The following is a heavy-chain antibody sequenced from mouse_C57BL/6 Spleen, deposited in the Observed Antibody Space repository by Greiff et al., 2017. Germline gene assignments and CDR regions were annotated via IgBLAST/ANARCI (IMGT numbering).Heavy chain of an antibody. V-gene: IGHV5-4*01. D-gene: IGHD2-10*01. CDR2: ISDGGSYT. CDR1: GFTFSSYA. J-gene: IGHJ3*01. CDR3: ARGLPEAY. Sequence: DVQLQESGGGLVKPGGSLKLSCAASGFTFSSYAMSWVRQTPEKRLEWVATISDGGSYTYYPDNVKGRFTISRDNAKNNLYLQMSHLKSEDTAMYYCARGLPEAYWGQGTLVTVSA.